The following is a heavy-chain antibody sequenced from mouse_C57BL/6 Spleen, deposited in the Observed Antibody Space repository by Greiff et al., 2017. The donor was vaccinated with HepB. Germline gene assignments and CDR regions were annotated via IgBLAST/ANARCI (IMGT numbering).Heavy chain of an antibody. J-gene: IGHJ4*01. CDR3: ARAGYDYAMDY. CDR1: GYAFSSSW. V-gene: IGHV1-82*01. CDR2: IYPGDGDT. D-gene: IGHD2-2*01. Sequence: VKLQESGPELVKPGASVKISCKASGYAFSSSWMNWVKQRPGKGLEWIGRIYPGDGDTNSNGKFKGKATLTADKSSSTAYMQLSSLTSEDSAVYFCARAGYDYAMDYWGQGTSVTVSS.